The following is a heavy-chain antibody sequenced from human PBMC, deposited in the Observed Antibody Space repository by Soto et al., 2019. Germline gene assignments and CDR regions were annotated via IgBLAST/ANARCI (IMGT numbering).Heavy chain of an antibody. D-gene: IGHD5-18*01. J-gene: IGHJ6*01. CDR3: AKEGPTWIQPRPNMEYGIDV. CDR1: GFTFSSYG. CDR2: ISYDGSNK. Sequence: QVQLVESGGGVVQPGRSLRLSCAASGFTFSSYGMHWVRQAPGKGLEWVAVISYDGSNKYYADSVKGRFTISRDNSKNTLYLQMNSLRAEDTDVYSCAKEGPTWIQPRPNMEYGIDVWGQGTTVTVSS. V-gene: IGHV3-30*18.